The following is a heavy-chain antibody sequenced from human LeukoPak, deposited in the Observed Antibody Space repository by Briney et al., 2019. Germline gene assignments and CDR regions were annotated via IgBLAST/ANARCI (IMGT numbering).Heavy chain of an antibody. D-gene: IGHD5-18*01. CDR3: ARTFASYYLSGLDY. V-gene: IGHV1-2*02. CDR2: INPNSGST. CDR1: GYPFTGYY. Sequence: GASVKVSCKASGYPFTGYYIHWVRQAPGQGLEWMGWINPNSGSTNSAQKFQVRDTMTRDTSITAAYMELSSLRSDDTAVYYCARTFASYYLSGLDYWGQGTLVTVSS. J-gene: IGHJ4*02.